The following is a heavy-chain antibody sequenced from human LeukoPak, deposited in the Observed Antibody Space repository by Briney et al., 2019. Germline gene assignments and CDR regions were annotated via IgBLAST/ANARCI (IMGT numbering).Heavy chain of an antibody. Sequence: GGSLRLSCAVSGFTFYNYDMHWVRQAPGKGLEWVSHIGTGTDTHYSGSVRGRFAVSRDNAKNSLYLHMNSLRAGDTAVYYCARDRRADYGRNDDAFDIWGQGAVVTV. D-gene: IGHD4-23*01. V-gene: IGHV3-13*01. J-gene: IGHJ3*02. CDR1: GFTFYNYD. CDR2: IGTGTDT. CDR3: ARDRRADYGRNDDAFDI.